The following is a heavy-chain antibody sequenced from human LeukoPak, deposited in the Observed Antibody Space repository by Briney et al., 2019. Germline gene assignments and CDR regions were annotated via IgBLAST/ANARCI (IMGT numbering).Heavy chain of an antibody. D-gene: IGHD3-16*01. J-gene: IGHJ5*02. CDR3: AKESALFGGYNCFDP. CDR2: ISGSGDTT. V-gene: IGHV3-23*01. Sequence: GGSLRLSCAASGSTFRSYGMSWVRQAPGKWLEWVSGISGSGDTTYYADSVKGRSTISRDNSKNTLYLQMNSLRAEDTAVYYCAKESALFGGYNCFDPWGQGTLVTVSS. CDR1: GSTFRSYG.